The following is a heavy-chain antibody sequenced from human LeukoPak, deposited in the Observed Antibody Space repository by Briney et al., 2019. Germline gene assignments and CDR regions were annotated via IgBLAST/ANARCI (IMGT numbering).Heavy chain of an antibody. D-gene: IGHD6-6*01. CDR3: ARYGSSSVDY. CDR1: GGSISSCIYY. J-gene: IGHJ4*02. V-gene: IGHV4-30-2*01. Sequence: SQTLSLTCTVSGGSISSCIYYWSWIRQPPGKGLEWLGYIYHSGSTYYNPSLKSRGTISVDRSKNQFSLELSSVTAADTAVFYCARYGSSSVDYWGQGTLVTVST. CDR2: IYHSGST.